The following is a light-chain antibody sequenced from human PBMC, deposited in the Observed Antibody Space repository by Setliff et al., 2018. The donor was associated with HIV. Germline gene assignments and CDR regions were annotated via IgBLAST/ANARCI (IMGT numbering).Light chain of an antibody. CDR2: EVS. V-gene: IGLV2-18*02. Sequence: QSALTQPPYVSGAPGQSVTISCTGSTSDIGHYNRVSWYQQPPGAAPKLIMYEVSHRPSGVPDRLSGSKSGSTASLTISGLQPEDEADYYCSSYTTSITFVFGTGTKVTVL. CDR3: SSYTTSITFV. J-gene: IGLJ1*01. CDR1: TSDIGHYNR.